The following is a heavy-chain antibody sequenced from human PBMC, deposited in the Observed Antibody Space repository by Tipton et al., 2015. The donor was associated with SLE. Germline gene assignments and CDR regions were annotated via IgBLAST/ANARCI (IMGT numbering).Heavy chain of an antibody. V-gene: IGHV1-18*04. J-gene: IGHJ6*03. Sequence: QLVQSGAEVKKPGASVKVSCKASGYTFTSYGISWVRQAPGQGLEWMGWISAYNGNTNYAQKLQGRVTMTTDTSTSTAYMELRSLRSDDTAVYYCARDLSSGWYTYYYYYMDVWGKGTTVTVAS. D-gene: IGHD6-19*01. CDR1: GYTFTSYG. CDR3: ARDLSSGWYTYYYYYMDV. CDR2: ISAYNGNT.